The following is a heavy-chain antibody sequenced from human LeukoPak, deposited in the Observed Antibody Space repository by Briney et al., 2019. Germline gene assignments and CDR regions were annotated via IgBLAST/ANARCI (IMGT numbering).Heavy chain of an antibody. CDR3: AKADTAMTDYYYYYMDV. Sequence: GGSLRLSCAASGFTFSSYGMSWVRQAPGKGLEWVSAISGSGGSTYYADSVKGRFTISRDNSKNTLYLQMNSPRAEDTAVYYCAKADTAMTDYYYYYMDVWGKGTTVTISS. D-gene: IGHD5-18*01. CDR2: ISGSGGST. V-gene: IGHV3-23*01. J-gene: IGHJ6*03. CDR1: GFTFSSYG.